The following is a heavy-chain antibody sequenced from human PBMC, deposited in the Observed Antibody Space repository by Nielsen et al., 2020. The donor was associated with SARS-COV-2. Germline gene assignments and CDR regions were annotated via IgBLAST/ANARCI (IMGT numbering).Heavy chain of an antibody. J-gene: IGHJ4*02. CDR2: ISGGGGTI. D-gene: IGHD4-23*01. CDR1: GFPFSDFY. Sequence: GESLKISCAASGFPFSDFYMTWIRQAPGKGLEWVSHISGGGGTIYYADSVKGRFTISRDNAKNTLYLQMNSLRAEDTALYYCARHLRWSPGHCSDYWGLGTLVTVSA. V-gene: IGHV3-11*01. CDR3: ARHLRWSPGHCSDY.